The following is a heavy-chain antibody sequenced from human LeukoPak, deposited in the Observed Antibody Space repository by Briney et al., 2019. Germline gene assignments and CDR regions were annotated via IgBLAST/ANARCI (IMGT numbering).Heavy chain of an antibody. CDR3: ARVHYYASSGYVDY. CDR1: GGSISSYY. Sequence: SETLSLTCTVSGGSISSYYWSWIRQPAGKGLEWIGRIYTSGSTNYNPSLKSRVTMSVDTSKNQFSLKLSSVTAADTAVYYCARVHYYASSGYVDYWGQETLVTVSS. D-gene: IGHD3-22*01. CDR2: IYTSGST. V-gene: IGHV4-4*07. J-gene: IGHJ4*02.